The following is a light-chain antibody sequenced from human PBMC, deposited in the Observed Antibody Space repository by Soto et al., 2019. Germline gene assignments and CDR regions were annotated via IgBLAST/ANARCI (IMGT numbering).Light chain of an antibody. CDR1: SSNIGGNT. CDR3: ATWDDSLNGWV. Sequence: QSVLTQPPSASGTPGQRVTCSCSGSSSNIGGNTVNLYQQLPGTAPKLLMFANKERPSGVPDRFSASKSGTSASLAINGLQSDDEADYYCATWDDSLNGWVFGGGTKLTVL. CDR2: ANK. V-gene: IGLV1-44*01. J-gene: IGLJ3*02.